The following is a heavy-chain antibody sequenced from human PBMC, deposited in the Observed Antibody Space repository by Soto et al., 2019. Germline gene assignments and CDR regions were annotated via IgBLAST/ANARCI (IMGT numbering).Heavy chain of an antibody. J-gene: IGHJ3*02. V-gene: IGHV3-48*03. CDR2: IRSDSYT. Sequence: GGSLRLSCAACGWTLSSYQMDWVRKVPGKGLEWVAYIRSDSYTMYEASVGGRLTISRDNADDSLCLQMNSLRGEDTALSYCTKEKTVTQSGYDALEISGRGTMVTDSS. CDR1: GWTLSSYQ. D-gene: IGHD5-12*01. CDR3: TKEKTVTQSGYDALEI.